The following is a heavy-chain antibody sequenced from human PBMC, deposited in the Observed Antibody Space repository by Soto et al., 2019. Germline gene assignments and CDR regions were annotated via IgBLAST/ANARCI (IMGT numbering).Heavy chain of an antibody. CDR2: ILHDGGDK. Sequence: QVQLVESGGGVVQPGRSLRLSCAASGFTFSKYGMHWVRQAQGKGLEWVAVILHDGGDKRYGDSVKGRFTISRDNSKNTLYLQINSLRVEETAVYYCARDDDRPDNGLDMWGQGTMVTVSS. J-gene: IGHJ3*02. CDR3: ARDDDRPDNGLDM. V-gene: IGHV3-33*05. D-gene: IGHD3-22*01. CDR1: GFTFSKYG.